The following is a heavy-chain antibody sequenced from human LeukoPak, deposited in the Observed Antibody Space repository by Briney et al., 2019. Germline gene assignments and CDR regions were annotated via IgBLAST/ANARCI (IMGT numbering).Heavy chain of an antibody. CDR2: IIPNLGTT. CDR3: ATTNDGGGYQWGDFFDF. Sequence: SVKVSCKASGGTSNSHAISWVRQAPGQGLEWMGRIIPNLGTTNRAQNFQDRVTLTAGKSTNTAYMELTSLTSDDTAVYYCATTNDGGGYQWGDFFDFWGQGTLVTVSS. CDR1: GGTSNSHA. D-gene: IGHD3-22*01. V-gene: IGHV1-69*04. J-gene: IGHJ4*02.